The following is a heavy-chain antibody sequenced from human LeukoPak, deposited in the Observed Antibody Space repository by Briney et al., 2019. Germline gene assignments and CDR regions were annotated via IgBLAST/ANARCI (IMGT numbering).Heavy chain of an antibody. CDR1: GGSLSGNY. J-gene: IGHJ4*02. CDR2: INHGGST. V-gene: IGHV4-34*01. Sequence: SETLSLTCAVDGGSLSGNYWSWIRQPPGKGLEWIGEINHGGSTSYNSSLKSRLSISIDTSKNQFSLKLSSVTAADTAMYYCARGLRWEGDYWGQGILVTVSS. D-gene: IGHD4-23*01. CDR3: ARGLRWEGDY.